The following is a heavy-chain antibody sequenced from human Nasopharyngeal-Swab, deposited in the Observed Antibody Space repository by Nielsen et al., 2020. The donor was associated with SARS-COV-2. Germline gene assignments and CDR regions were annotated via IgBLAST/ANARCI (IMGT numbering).Heavy chain of an antibody. J-gene: IGHJ4*02. CDR3: ARVPAGCSSTSCYLID. CDR2: IFNGGLI. CDR1: GAFISSPNW. D-gene: IGHD2-2*01. Sequence: SETLSLTCAVSGAFISSPNWWTWVSQSPGRGLDWIGEIFNGGLINYNPSLKSRVTISIDNSKNQFSLKLNSMTAADTAVYYCARVPAGCSSTSCYLIDWGQGILVTVAS. V-gene: IGHV4-4*02.